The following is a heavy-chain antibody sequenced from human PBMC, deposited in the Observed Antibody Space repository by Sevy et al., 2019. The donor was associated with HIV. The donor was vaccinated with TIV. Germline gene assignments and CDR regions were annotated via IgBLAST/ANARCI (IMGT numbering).Heavy chain of an antibody. CDR1: GFTFSSYG. J-gene: IGHJ6*02. CDR3: ARDSNGYSYGSHYYYGMDV. V-gene: IGHV3-33*01. CDR2: IWYDGSNK. Sequence: GESLKISCAASGFTFSSYGMHWVRQAPGKGLEWVAVIWYDGSNKYYADSVKGRFTISRDNSKNTLYLQMNSLGAEATAVYYCARDSNGYSYGSHYYYGMDVWGQVTTVTVSS. D-gene: IGHD5-18*01.